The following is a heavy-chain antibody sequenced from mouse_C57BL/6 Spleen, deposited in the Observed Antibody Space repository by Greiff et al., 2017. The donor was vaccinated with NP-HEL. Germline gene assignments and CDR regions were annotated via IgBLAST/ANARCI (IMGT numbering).Heavy chain of an antibody. D-gene: IGHD2-4*01. Sequence: VQLKQSGAELVKPGASVKLSCTASGFNIKDYYMHWVKQRTEQGLEWIGRIDPEDGETKYVPKFQGKATITADTSSNTAYLQLSSLTSEDTAVYYCARGGYDYDAHWYFDVWGTGTTVTVSS. CDR3: ARGGYDYDAHWYFDV. J-gene: IGHJ1*03. CDR2: IDPEDGET. CDR1: GFNIKDYY. V-gene: IGHV14-2*01.